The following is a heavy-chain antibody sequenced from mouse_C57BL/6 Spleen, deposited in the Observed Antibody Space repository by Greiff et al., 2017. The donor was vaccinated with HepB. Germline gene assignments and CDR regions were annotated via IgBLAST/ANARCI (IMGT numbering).Heavy chain of an antibody. CDR3: ARITTEGYFDV. V-gene: IGHV1-64*01. J-gene: IGHJ1*03. Sequence: QVQLQQSGAELVKPGASVKLSCKASGYTFTSYWMHWVKQRPGQGLEWIGMIHPNSGSTNYNEKFKSKATLTVDKSSSTAYMQLSSLTSEDSAVYYCARITTEGYFDVWGTGTTVTVSS. CDR1: GYTFTSYW. CDR2: IHPNSGST. D-gene: IGHD1-1*01.